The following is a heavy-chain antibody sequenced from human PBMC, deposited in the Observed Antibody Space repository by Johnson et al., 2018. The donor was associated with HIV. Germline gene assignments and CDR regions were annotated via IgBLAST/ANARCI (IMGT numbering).Heavy chain of an antibody. CDR1: GFIFSDYY. CDR3: ARVLRITQAFDI. D-gene: IGHD3-10*01. V-gene: IGHV3-11*04. Sequence: QVQLVESGGGVVQPGRSLRVSCAASGFIFSDYYMSWIRQAPGKGLEWVSYISSDGSTIYYADSVKGRLTISRDNAKNSLYLQMNSLRAEDTAVCYCARVLRITQAFDIWGQGTMVTVSS. CDR2: ISSDGSTI. J-gene: IGHJ3*02.